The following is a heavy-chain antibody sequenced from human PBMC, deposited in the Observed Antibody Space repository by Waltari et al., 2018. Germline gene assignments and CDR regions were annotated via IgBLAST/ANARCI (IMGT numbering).Heavy chain of an antibody. V-gene: IGHV3-23*04. Sequence: EVQLVASGGGFVQPGGSLRLSCAASGFPFNSYAMSGVHHAPGKGPEWVSSIIGTGNTAYYADSVKGRFTVSRDNSKSTLYLQMSSLTAEDTAVYYCAKVQGSGNYRFDFWGQGTLVTVSS. CDR1: GFPFNSYA. D-gene: IGHD3-10*01. CDR2: IIGTGNTA. J-gene: IGHJ4*02. CDR3: AKVQGSGNYRFDF.